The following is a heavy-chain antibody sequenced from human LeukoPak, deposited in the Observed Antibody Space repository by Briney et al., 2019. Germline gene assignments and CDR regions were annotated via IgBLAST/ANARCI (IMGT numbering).Heavy chain of an antibody. Sequence: PGRSLRLSCAASGFTFSSYAMHWVRQAPGKGLDWVAVISYDGSNKYSADSVKGRFTISRDNSKNTLYLQMNSLRAEDTAVYYCARGYCGGDCLDYWGQGTLVTVSS. CDR3: ARGYCGGDCLDY. CDR1: GFTFSSYA. CDR2: ISYDGSNK. J-gene: IGHJ4*02. D-gene: IGHD2-21*01. V-gene: IGHV3-30*04.